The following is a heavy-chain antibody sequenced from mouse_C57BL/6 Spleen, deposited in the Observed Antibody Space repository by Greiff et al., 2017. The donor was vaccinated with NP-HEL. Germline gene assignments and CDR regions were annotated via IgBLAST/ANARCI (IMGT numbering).Heavy chain of an antibody. D-gene: IGHD3-3*01. V-gene: IGHV7-3*01. CDR3: ARYRRGLNVDY. CDR1: GFTFTDYY. Sequence: EVHLVESGGGLVQPGGSLSLSCAASGFTFTDYYMSWVRQPPGKALEWLGFIRNKTNGYTTEYSASVKGRFTISRDNAQSILYLQMNALRAEDSATYYCARYRRGLNVDYWGQGTTLTVSS. J-gene: IGHJ2*01. CDR2: IRNKTNGYTT.